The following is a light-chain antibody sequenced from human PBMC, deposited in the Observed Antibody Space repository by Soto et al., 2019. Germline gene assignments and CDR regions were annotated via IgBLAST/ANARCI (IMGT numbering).Light chain of an antibody. Sequence: EIVLTQSPVTLSLSPGERATLSCRASQSVRSYLAWYQQKPGQAPGLLIYDAFKRATGIPARFSGSGSGTDFTLTISSLAPEDFAVYYCQQSSNWPSTFGGGTKVEIK. V-gene: IGKV3-11*01. J-gene: IGKJ4*01. CDR2: DAF. CDR1: QSVRSY. CDR3: QQSSNWPST.